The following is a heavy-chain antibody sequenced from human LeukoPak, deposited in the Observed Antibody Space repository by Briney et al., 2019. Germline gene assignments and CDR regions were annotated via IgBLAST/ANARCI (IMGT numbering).Heavy chain of an antibody. Sequence: SVKVSCKASGGTFSSYATSWVRQAPGQGLEWMGGIIPIFGTANYAQKFQGRVTITADESTSTAYMELSSLRSEDTAVYYCARGRPRYGDYYFDYWGQGTLVTVSS. CDR2: IIPIFGTA. D-gene: IGHD4-17*01. J-gene: IGHJ4*02. V-gene: IGHV1-69*13. CDR3: ARGRPRYGDYYFDY. CDR1: GGTFSSYA.